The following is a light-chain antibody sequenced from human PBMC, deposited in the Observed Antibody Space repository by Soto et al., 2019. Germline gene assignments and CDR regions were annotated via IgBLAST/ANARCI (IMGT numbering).Light chain of an antibody. J-gene: IGKJ5*01. CDR3: QQYHNTPIT. CDR1: QSVISNY. Sequence: EIVLTQSPGTLSLSPGERATLSCRASQSVISNYLXWYQQRRGQAPRLLIYGLSSRSAGIPDRFSDSGGVTDFSLAIDRLEPEDFAVYYFQQYHNTPITFGQGTRLEIK. CDR2: GLS. V-gene: IGKV3-20*01.